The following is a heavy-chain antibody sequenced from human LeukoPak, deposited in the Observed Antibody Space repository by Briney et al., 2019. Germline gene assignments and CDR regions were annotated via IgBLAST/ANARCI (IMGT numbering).Heavy chain of an antibody. CDR1: GGSISSYY. V-gene: IGHV4-4*07. CDR3: ARWAHPYSGSYFDY. CDR2: IYTSGST. Sequence: SETLSLTCTVSGGSISSYYWSWIRQPAGKGLEWIGRIYTSGSTNYNPSLKSRVTMSVDTSTNQFSLKLSSVTAAETAVYYCARWAHPYSGSYFDYWGQGTLVTVSS. J-gene: IGHJ4*02. D-gene: IGHD1-26*01.